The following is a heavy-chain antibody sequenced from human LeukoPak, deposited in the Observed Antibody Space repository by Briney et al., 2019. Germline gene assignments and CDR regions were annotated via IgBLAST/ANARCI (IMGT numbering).Heavy chain of an antibody. Sequence: GESLRLSCAASGFTFSSYAMNWVRQAPGKGLEWVSAISGSGDNTYYADSEKGRFTISRDNSKDTLYLQMNSLRAEDTAVYYCAKVGRNYWYFDLWGRGTLVTVSS. CDR2: ISGSGDNT. V-gene: IGHV3-23*01. J-gene: IGHJ2*01. D-gene: IGHD1-26*01. CDR1: GFTFSSYA. CDR3: AKVGRNYWYFDL.